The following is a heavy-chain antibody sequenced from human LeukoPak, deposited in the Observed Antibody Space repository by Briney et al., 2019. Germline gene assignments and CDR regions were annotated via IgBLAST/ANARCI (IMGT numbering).Heavy chain of an antibody. V-gene: IGHV3-30-3*01. CDR2: ISYDGSNK. J-gene: IGHJ4*02. D-gene: IGHD3-22*01. Sequence: PGGSLRLSCAASGFTFSSYWMSWVRQAPGKGLEWVAVISYDGSNKYYADSVKGRFTISRDNSKNTLYLQMNSLRAEDTAVYYCARDGGGIVVVIEVSYYFDYWGQGTLVTVSS. CDR3: ARDGGGIVVVIEVSYYFDY. CDR1: GFTFSSYW.